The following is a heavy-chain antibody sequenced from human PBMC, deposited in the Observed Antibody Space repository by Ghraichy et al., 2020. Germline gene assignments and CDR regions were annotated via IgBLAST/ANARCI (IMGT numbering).Heavy chain of an antibody. V-gene: IGHV3-30*18. CDR2: ISYDGSNK. J-gene: IGHJ4*02. CDR3: AKSPRLKGGAPDFDY. Sequence: GGSLRLSCAASGFTFSSYGMHWVRQAPGKGLEWVAVISYDGSNKYYADSVKGRFTISRDNSKNTLYLQMNSLRAEDTAVYYCAKSPRLKGGAPDFDYWGQGTLVTVSS. CDR1: GFTFSSYG. D-gene: IGHD1-26*01.